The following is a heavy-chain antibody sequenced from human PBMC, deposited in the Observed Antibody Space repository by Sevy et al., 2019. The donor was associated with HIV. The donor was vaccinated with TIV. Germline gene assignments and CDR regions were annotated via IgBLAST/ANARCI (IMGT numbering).Heavy chain of an antibody. CDR2: LYFGCGKI. V-gene: IGHV3-23*01. Sequence: GGSLRLSCAASRFAFYDYSMSWIRQAPGKGLEWVATLYFGCGKINYADSVKGRFTISRDNSKNSFCLQMDNLRVEDTALYYCAREGCTRPHDYWGQGTRVTVSS. J-gene: IGHJ4*02. D-gene: IGHD2-8*01. CDR3: AREGCTRPHDY. CDR1: RFAFYDYS.